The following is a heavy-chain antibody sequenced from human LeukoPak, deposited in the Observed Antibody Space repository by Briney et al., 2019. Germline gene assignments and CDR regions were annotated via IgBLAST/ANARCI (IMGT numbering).Heavy chain of an antibody. Sequence: SETLSLTCAVSGYSINSGYYWGWIRQPPGKGLEWIGSIYHSGSTYYNPSLKSRVTISVDTSKNQFSLKLSSVTAADTAVYYCARLTGSYSNNWGQGTLVTVSS. V-gene: IGHV4-38-2*01. J-gene: IGHJ4*02. D-gene: IGHD4/OR15-4a*01. CDR3: ARLTGSYSNN. CDR1: GYSINSGYY. CDR2: IYHSGST.